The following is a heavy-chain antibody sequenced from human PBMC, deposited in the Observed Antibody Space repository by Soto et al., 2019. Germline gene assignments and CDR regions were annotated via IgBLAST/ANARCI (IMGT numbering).Heavy chain of an antibody. J-gene: IGHJ4*02. CDR2: IIPIFGTA. D-gene: IGHD6-13*01. CDR3: GVAAAGTPHILDY. V-gene: IGHV1-69*01. Sequence: QVQLVQSGAEVKKPGSSVKVSCKASGGTFSSYAISWVRQAPGQGLEWMGGIIPIFGTANYAQKFQGRVTITADESTSTAYMELGSLRAEDTAVYYCGVAAAGTPHILDYWGQGTLVTVSS. CDR1: GGTFSSYA.